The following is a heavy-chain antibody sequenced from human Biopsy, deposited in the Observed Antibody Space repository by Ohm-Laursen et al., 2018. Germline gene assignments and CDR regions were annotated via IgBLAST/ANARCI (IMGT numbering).Heavy chain of an antibody. Sequence: TLTLTCTVSGDSISSYYWSWIRQSPGKGLEWIGYISNRGSTNYNPSLRGRVTMSVDMPKNQFSLKLSSVTAADTAIYYCARGMRSSGWPYFDSWGQGTLVTVSS. CDR3: ARGMRSSGWPYFDS. J-gene: IGHJ4*02. V-gene: IGHV4-59*01. CDR1: GDSISSYY. D-gene: IGHD6-19*01. CDR2: ISNRGST.